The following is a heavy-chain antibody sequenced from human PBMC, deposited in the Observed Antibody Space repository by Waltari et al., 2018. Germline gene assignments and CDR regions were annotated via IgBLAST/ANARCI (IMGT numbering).Heavy chain of an antibody. CDR2: IWYDGSNK. Sequence: QAHLEESGGGVVQPGKSLTLSCAASGFTFSHYGMHWVRQAPGKGLEWVAVIWYDGSNKYYADSVKGRFTISRDNSKNTLYLQMNSLRAEDTAVYYCARSIAARPGDYWGQGTLVTVSS. V-gene: IGHV3-33*08. CDR1: GFTFSHYG. CDR3: ARSIAARPGDY. J-gene: IGHJ4*02. D-gene: IGHD6-6*01.